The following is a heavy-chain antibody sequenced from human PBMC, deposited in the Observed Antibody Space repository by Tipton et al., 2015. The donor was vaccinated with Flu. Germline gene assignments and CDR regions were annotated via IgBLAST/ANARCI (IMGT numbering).Heavy chain of an antibody. V-gene: IGHV4-59*01. D-gene: IGHD3-3*01. CDR1: GGSIRNTY. J-gene: IGHJ2*01. Sequence: TLSLTCSVSGGSIRNTYWSWIRQPPGKGLEWIGYMFYSGSTNYNPSLRSRVTMSVDTSKNQFSLKLSSVTAADTAVYYCAREVTIFGVDRTYWYFELWGRGTLVTVSS. CDR2: MFYSGST. CDR3: AREVTIFGVDRTYWYFEL.